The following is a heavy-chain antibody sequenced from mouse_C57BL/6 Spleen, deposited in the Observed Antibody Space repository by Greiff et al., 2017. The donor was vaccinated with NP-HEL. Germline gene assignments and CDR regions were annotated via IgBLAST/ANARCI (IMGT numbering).Heavy chain of an antibody. CDR1: GYTFTSYW. CDR3: ARGDYSNYGAMDY. CDR2: IDPSDSYT. Sequence: QVQLQQPGAELVRPGTSVKLSCKASGYTFTSYWMHWVKQRPGQGLEWIGVIDPSDSYTNYNQKFKGKATLTVDTSSSTAYMHLSSLTSEDSAVYYCARGDYSNYGAMDYWGQGTSVTVSS. J-gene: IGHJ4*01. V-gene: IGHV1-59*01. D-gene: IGHD2-5*01.